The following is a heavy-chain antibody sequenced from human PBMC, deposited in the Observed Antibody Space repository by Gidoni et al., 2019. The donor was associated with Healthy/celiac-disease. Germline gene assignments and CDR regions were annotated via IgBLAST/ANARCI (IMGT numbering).Heavy chain of an antibody. Sequence: EVQLLESGGGFVQPGGSLRLSCAASGFTFSSYAMSWVRQAPGKGLELVSVISGSGGSTYYADSVKGRFTISRDNSKNTLSLQMNSLRAEDTAVYYCENVYPGSSGWYEYDYWGQGTLVTVAS. CDR1: GFTFSSYA. CDR2: ISGSGGST. D-gene: IGHD6-19*01. CDR3: ENVYPGSSGWYEYDY. J-gene: IGHJ4*02. V-gene: IGHV3-23*01.